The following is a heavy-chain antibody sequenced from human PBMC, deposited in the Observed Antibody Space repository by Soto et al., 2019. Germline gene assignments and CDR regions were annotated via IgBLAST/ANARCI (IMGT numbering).Heavy chain of an antibody. V-gene: IGHV1-69*13. Sequence: SVKVSCKASGVTFSSYAISWVRQAPLQVLEWMVGIIPIFGTANYAQKFQGRVTITADESTSTAYMELSSLRSEDTAVYYCAREEPYDYDSSGYKSDAFDIWGQGTMVTVSS. D-gene: IGHD3-22*01. CDR1: GVTFSSYA. CDR2: IIPIFGTA. J-gene: IGHJ3*02. CDR3: AREEPYDYDSSGYKSDAFDI.